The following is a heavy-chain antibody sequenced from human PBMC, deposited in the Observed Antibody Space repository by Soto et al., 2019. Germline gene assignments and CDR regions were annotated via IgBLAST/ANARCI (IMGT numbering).Heavy chain of an antibody. J-gene: IGHJ4*02. D-gene: IGHD3-9*01. V-gene: IGHV3-15*01. CDR3: TGRYFDWLPYFDY. Sequence: GSLRLSCAASGFTFSNAWMSWVRQAPGKGLEWVGRIKSKTDGGTTDYAAPVKGRFTISRDDSKNTLYLQMNSLKTEDTAVYYCTGRYFDWLPYFDYWGQGTLVTVSS. CDR2: IKSKTDGGTT. CDR1: GFTFSNAW.